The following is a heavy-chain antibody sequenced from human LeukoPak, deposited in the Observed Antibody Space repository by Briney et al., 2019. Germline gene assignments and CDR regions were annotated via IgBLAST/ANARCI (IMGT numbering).Heavy chain of an antibody. CDR1: GFTFSSYE. D-gene: IGHD6-19*01. Sequence: PGGSLRLSCAASGFTFSSYEMNWVRQAPGKGLEWVAVISYDGSNKYYADSVKGRFTISRDNSKNTLYLQMNSLRAEDTAVYYCARERLCLDYWGQGTLVTVSS. J-gene: IGHJ4*02. CDR2: ISYDGSNK. CDR3: ARERLCLDY. V-gene: IGHV3-30*04.